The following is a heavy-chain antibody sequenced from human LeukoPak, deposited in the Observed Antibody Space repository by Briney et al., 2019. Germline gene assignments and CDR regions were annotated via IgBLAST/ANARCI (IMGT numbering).Heavy chain of an antibody. Sequence: GASVKVSCKTSGYTFTTYDMTWVRQATGQGLVWMGWMNPDSGDTGYAQKFQGRVTMTRDTSISTAYMELSSLGSEDTAIYYCARGLGDYNTDWFPVSGYWGQGTLVTVSS. V-gene: IGHV1-8*01. J-gene: IGHJ4*02. D-gene: IGHD3-9*01. CDR2: MNPDSGDT. CDR3: ARGLGDYNTDWFPVSGY. CDR1: GYTFTTYD.